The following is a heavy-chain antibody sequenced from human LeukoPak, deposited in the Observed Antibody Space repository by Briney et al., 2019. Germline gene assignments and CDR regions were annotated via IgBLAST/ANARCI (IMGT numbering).Heavy chain of an antibody. CDR2: FNAEDGET. CDR1: GYTLTDLS. J-gene: IGHJ3*02. Sequence: ASVKVSCKVSGYTLTDLSMNWVRQAPGKGLEWMGGFNAEDGETIYAQKFQGRVTMTKDTSTDTAYMELRSLRSDDTAVYYCATGVYVAGLVALDIWGQGTMVTVPS. V-gene: IGHV1-24*01. CDR3: ATGVYVAGLVALDI. D-gene: IGHD6-13*01.